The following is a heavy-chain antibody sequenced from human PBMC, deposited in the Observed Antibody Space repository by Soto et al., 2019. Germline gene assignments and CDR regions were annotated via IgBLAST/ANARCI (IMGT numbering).Heavy chain of an antibody. V-gene: IGHV4-59*01. J-gene: IGHJ1*01. CDR2: IYYTGNT. Sequence: QVQLQESGPGLVKPSETLSLTCTVSGGSINSYYWSWIRQTPGKGLEWIGYIYYTGNTNYNPSLNGRVTISVDTSKNQFSLNLSSVTAADTAVYYCARDPSYGRSWYGYFQHWGQGTLVTVSS. CDR3: ARDPSYGRSWYGYFQH. D-gene: IGHD6-13*01. CDR1: GGSINSYY.